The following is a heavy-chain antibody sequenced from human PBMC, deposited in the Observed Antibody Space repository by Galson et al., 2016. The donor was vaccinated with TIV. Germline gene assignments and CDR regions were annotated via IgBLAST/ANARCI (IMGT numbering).Heavy chain of an antibody. J-gene: IGHJ6*02. CDR2: INPNSGDT. V-gene: IGHV1-2*04. CDR1: GYTFTGYY. Sequence: SVKVSCKASGYTFTGYYLHWVRQAPGQGLEWMGWINPNSGDTHYAENFQGWVTMTRDTSITTAYMELTRLKFGDTAVFYCARGLGKYTGTYSWWTYSGAMGVWGQGTTITVS. CDR3: ARGLGKYTGTYSWWTYSGAMGV. D-gene: IGHD1-26*01.